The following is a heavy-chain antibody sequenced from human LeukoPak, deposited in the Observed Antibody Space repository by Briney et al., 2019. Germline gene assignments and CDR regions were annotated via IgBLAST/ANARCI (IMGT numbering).Heavy chain of an antibody. Sequence: GGSLRLSCAASEFTFSSYSMNWVRQAPGEGLEWVSYITNSGNSKSYADSVKGRFTISRDNAKNSLYLQMNSLRAEDTAVYYCARDHLYLRRGLDYWGQGTLVTVSS. D-gene: IGHD2-2*01. V-gene: IGHV3-21*05. CDR1: EFTFSSYS. J-gene: IGHJ4*02. CDR2: ITNSGNSK. CDR3: ARDHLYLRRGLDY.